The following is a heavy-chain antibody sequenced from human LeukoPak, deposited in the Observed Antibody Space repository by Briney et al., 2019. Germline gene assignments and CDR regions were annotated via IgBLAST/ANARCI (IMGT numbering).Heavy chain of an antibody. Sequence: GGSLRLSCAASGFTFSSYSMNWVRQAPGKGLEWVSSISSSSSYIYYADSVKGRFTISRDNAKNSLYLQMNSLRAEDTAVYYCAKGNSYDSSGLPFDYWGQGTLVTVSS. CDR1: GFTFSSYS. D-gene: IGHD3-22*01. CDR3: AKGNSYDSSGLPFDY. V-gene: IGHV3-21*01. J-gene: IGHJ4*02. CDR2: ISSSSSYI.